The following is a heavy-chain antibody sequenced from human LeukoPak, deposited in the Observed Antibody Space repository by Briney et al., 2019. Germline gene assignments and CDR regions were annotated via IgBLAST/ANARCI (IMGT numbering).Heavy chain of an antibody. CDR3: ARCGYIVAHDLGFDY. D-gene: IGHD5-12*01. V-gene: IGHV3-30*04. J-gene: IGHJ4*02. Sequence: GGSLRLSCAASGFTFSSYAMHWVRQAPGKGLEWVAVISYDGSNKYYADSVKGRFTISRDNTKNTLYLQMNSLRAEDTAVYYCARCGYIVAHDLGFDYWGQGTLVTVSS. CDR1: GFTFSSYA. CDR2: ISYDGSNK.